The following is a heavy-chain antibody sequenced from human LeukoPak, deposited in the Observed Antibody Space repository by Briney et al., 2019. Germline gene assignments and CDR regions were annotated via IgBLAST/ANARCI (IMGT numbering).Heavy chain of an antibody. CDR1: GFTFSSYG. V-gene: IGHV3-33*01. Sequence: GGSLRLSCAASGFTFSSYGMHWVRQAPGKGLEWVAVIWYDGSNKYYADSVKGRFTISRDNSKNTLYLQMNSLRAEDTAVYYCARGTALIAGRFDPWGQGTLVTVSS. CDR2: IWYDGSNK. J-gene: IGHJ5*02. D-gene: IGHD1-14*01. CDR3: ARGTALIAGRFDP.